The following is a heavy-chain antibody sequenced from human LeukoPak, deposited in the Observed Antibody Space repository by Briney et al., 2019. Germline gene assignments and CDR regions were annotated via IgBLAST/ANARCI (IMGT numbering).Heavy chain of an antibody. Sequence: SETLSLTCAVYGGSFSGYYWSWIRQPPGKGLEWIGEINHSGSTNYNPSLKSRVTISVDTSKNQFSLKLSSVTAADTAVYYCARHFAGYYYDSSGYTTWGQGTLVTVSS. D-gene: IGHD3-22*01. CDR3: ARHFAGYYYDSSGYTT. V-gene: IGHV4-34*01. J-gene: IGHJ5*02. CDR2: INHSGST. CDR1: GGSFSGYY.